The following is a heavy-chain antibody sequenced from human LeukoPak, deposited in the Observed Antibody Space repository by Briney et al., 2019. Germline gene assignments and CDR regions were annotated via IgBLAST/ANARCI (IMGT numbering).Heavy chain of an antibody. J-gene: IGHJ6*02. CDR2: ISSSSSYI. D-gene: IGHD2-2*01. Sequence: KPGGSLRLSCAAPGFTFSSYSMNWVRQAPGKGLEWVSSISSSSSYIYYADSVKGRLTISRDNAKNSLYLQMNSLRAEDTAVYYCARDSSTSCYATDICYYYGMDVWGQGTTVTVSS. V-gene: IGHV3-21*01. CDR3: ARDSSTSCYATDICYYYGMDV. CDR1: GFTFSSYS.